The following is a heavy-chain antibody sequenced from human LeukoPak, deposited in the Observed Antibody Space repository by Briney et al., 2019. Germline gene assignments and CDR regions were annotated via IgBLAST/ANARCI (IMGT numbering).Heavy chain of an antibody. J-gene: IGHJ3*02. D-gene: IGHD1-1*01. CDR2: IYYSGST. CDR3: ARVGTGTDAFDI. CDR1: GGAISSYY. Sequence: PSETLSLTCTVSGGAISSYYWSWIRQPPGKGLEWIGYIYYSGSTNYNPSLKSRVTISADTSKNQFSLKLSPVTAADTAVYYCARVGTGTDAFDIWGQGTMVPVSS. V-gene: IGHV4-59*01.